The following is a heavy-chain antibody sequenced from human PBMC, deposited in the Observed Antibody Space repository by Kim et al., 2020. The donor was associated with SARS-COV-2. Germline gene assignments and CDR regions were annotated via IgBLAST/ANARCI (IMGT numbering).Heavy chain of an antibody. CDR2: ISWNSGSI. Sequence: GGSLRLSCAASGFTFDDYAMHWVRQAPGKGLEWVSGISWNSGSIGYADSVKGRFTISRDNAKNSLYLQMNSLRAEDTALYYCAKGLDYYGSGSYYNPPDYWGQGTLVTVSS. D-gene: IGHD3-10*01. CDR1: GFTFDDYA. CDR3: AKGLDYYGSGSYYNPPDY. J-gene: IGHJ4*02. V-gene: IGHV3-9*01.